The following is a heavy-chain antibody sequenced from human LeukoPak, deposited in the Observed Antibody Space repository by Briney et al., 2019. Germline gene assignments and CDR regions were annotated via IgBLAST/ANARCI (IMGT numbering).Heavy chain of an antibody. V-gene: IGHV4-39*07. J-gene: IGHJ2*01. CDR3: ARGSYYYDSSGYRPPYWYFDL. CDR2: IYYSGST. Sequence: PSETLSLTCTVSGGSISSSFYYWGWIRQPPGKGLEWIGTIYYSGSTYYNPSLKSRVTISVDTSKNQFSLKLSSVTAAHTAVYYCARGSYYYDSSGYRPPYWYFDLWGRGTLVTVSS. CDR1: GGSISSSFYY. D-gene: IGHD3-22*01.